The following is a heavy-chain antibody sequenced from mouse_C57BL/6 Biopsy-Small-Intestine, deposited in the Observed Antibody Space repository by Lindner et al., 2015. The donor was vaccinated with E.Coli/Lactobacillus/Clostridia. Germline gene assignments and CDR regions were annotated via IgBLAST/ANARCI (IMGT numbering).Heavy chain of an antibody. CDR2: ISYSGST. D-gene: IGHD1-1*01. CDR1: GYSITSGYD. V-gene: IGHV3-1*01. J-gene: IGHJ1*03. CDR3: ARVAYGSSYVYFDV. Sequence: VQLQESGPGMVKPSQSLSLTCTVTGYSITSGYDWHWIRHFPGNKLEWMGYISYSGSTNYNPSLKSRISITHDTSKNHFFLKLNSVTTGDTATYYCARVAYGSSYVYFDVWGTGTTVTVSS.